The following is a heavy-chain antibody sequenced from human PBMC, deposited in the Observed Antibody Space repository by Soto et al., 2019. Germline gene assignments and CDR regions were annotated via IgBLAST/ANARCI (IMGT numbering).Heavy chain of an antibody. J-gene: IGHJ6*01. CDR3: ARHTYYKLWSGYKNYFYGMDV. V-gene: IGHV4-39*01. CDR2: IYYSGST. Sequence: KGLEWIGSIYYSGSTYYNPSLKSRVTISVDTSKNQFSLKLSSVTAADTAVYYCARHTYYKLWSGYKNYFYGMDV. D-gene: IGHD3-3*01.